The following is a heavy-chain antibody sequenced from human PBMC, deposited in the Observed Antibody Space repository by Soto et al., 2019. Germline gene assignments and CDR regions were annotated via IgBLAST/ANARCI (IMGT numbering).Heavy chain of an antibody. CDR2: FNPSGGST. V-gene: IGHV1-46*03. CDR3: ASGXXCSSTXCPSLXYYYYYMDV. Sequence: GXXVKVSCKASGYTFTSYYMHWVRQAPGQGLEWMGIFNPSGGSTSYAQKFQGRVTMTRDTSTSTVYMELSSLRSEDTAVYYCASGXXCSSTXCPSLXYYYYYMDVWGKGTTVTVSS. CDR1: GYTFTSYY. D-gene: IGHD2-2*01. J-gene: IGHJ6*03.